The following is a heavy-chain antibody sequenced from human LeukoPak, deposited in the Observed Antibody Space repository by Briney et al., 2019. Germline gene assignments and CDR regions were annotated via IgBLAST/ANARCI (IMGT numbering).Heavy chain of an antibody. CDR1: GFTFDDYA. J-gene: IGHJ3*01. CDR2: ISWNSGSI. CDR3: AKSVGYTNSWIQPFDV. Sequence: EPGRSLRLSCAASGFTFDDYAMHWVRQAPGKGLEWVSGISWNSGSIGYADSVKGRFTISRDNAKNSLYLQMNSLSTEDTALYYCAKSVGYTNSWIQPFDVWGQGTTVTVSS. D-gene: IGHD6-13*01. V-gene: IGHV3-9*01.